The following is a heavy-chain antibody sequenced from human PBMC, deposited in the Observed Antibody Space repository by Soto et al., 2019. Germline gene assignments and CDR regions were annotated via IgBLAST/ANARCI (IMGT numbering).Heavy chain of an antibody. Sequence: QSQTLSLTCAISGDSVSSNSAAWNWIRQSPSRGLEWLGRTYYRSKWYNDYAVSVKSRITINPDTSKNQFSLQLNSVTPEDTAVYYCARSGIAVARDYYYGMDVWGQGTTVTVSS. J-gene: IGHJ6*02. CDR1: GDSVSSNSAA. CDR3: ARSGIAVARDYYYGMDV. V-gene: IGHV6-1*01. D-gene: IGHD6-19*01. CDR2: TYYRSKWYN.